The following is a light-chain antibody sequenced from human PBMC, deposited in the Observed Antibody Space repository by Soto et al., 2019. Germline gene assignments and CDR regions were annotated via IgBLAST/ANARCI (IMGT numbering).Light chain of an antibody. CDR2: WAS. J-gene: IGKJ5*01. V-gene: IGKV4-1*01. Sequence: DIVMTQSPDSLAVSLGARATINCKSSQSVLYSSNNKNYIAWYQQKPGQPPKLLIYWASTRDSGVPDRFSGSGPGTDFTLTISSLQAEDVAVYYCQQYYITPRTFGQGTRLEIK. CDR1: QSVLYSSNNKNY. CDR3: QQYYITPRT.